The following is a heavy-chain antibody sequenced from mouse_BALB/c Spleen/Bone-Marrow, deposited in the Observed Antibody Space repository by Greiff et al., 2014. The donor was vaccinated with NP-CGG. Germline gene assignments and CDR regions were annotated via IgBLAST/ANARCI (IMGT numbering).Heavy chain of an antibody. CDR3: AKGSTMITTLDY. CDR1: GYTFTSYT. D-gene: IGHD2-4*01. Sequence: VQRVESGAELARPGASVKMSCKASGYTFTSYTMHWVKQRPGQGLEWIGYINPSSGYTNYNQKFKDKATLTADKSSSTAYMQLSSLTSEDSAVYYCAKGSTMITTLDYWGQGTTLTVSS. CDR2: INPSSGYT. V-gene: IGHV1-4*01. J-gene: IGHJ2*01.